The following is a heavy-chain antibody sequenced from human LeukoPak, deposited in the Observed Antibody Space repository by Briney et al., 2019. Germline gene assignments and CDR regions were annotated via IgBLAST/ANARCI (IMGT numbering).Heavy chain of an antibody. J-gene: IGHJ4*02. CDR2: ISAYNGNT. Sequence: GASVKVSCKASGGTFSSYAISWVRQAPGQGLEWMGWISAYNGNTNYAQKLQGRVTMTTDTSTSTAYMELRSLRSDDTAVYYCARETNYYDSSGYYYVYWGQGTLVTVSS. V-gene: IGHV1-18*01. D-gene: IGHD3-22*01. CDR1: GGTFSSYA. CDR3: ARETNYYDSSGYYYVY.